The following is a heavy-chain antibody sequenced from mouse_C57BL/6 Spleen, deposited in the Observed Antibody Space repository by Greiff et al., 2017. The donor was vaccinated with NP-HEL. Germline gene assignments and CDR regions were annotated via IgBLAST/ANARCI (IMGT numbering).Heavy chain of an antibody. CDR2: ISSGGDYI. CDR1: GFTFSSYA. J-gene: IGHJ4*01. V-gene: IGHV5-9-1*02. Sequence: EVKLVESGEGLVKPGGSLKLSCAASGFTFSSYAMSWVRQTPEKRLEWVAYISSGGDYIYYADTVKGRVTISRDNARNTLYLQMSSLKSEDTAMYYCTRDKKNYAMDYWGQGTSVTVSS. CDR3: TRDKKNYAMDY.